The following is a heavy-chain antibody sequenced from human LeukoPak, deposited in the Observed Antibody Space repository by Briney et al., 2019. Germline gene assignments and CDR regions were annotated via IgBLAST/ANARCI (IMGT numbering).Heavy chain of an antibody. CDR2: VNWKGGST. J-gene: IGHJ3*02. Sequence: GGSLRLSCAASGFNFDDYGMGWVRQAPGKGLEWVSGVNWKGGSTTCADSVKGRFTISRDNAKNSLYMQMNSLRAEDTALYHCARDYYYDSSGYTDAFDIWGQGTMVTVSS. D-gene: IGHD3-22*01. CDR1: GFNFDDYG. CDR3: ARDYYYDSSGYTDAFDI. V-gene: IGHV3-20*01.